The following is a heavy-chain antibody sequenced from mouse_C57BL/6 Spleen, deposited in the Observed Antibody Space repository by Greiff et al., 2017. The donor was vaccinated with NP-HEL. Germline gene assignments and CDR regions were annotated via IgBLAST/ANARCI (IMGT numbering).Heavy chain of an antibody. CDR2: IWTGGGT. J-gene: IGHJ4*01. V-gene: IGHV2-9-1*01. D-gene: IGHD2-4*01. CDR1: GFSLTSYA. Sequence: VQRVESGPGLVAPSQSLSITCTVSGFSLTSYAISWVRQPPGKGLEWLGVIWTGGGTNYNSALKSRLSISKDNSKSQVFLKMNSLQTDDTARYYCAREENDYDVDYAMDYWGQGTSVTVSS. CDR3: AREENDYDVDYAMDY.